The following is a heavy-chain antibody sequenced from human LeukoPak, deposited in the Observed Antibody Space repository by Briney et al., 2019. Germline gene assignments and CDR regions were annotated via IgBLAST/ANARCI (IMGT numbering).Heavy chain of an antibody. J-gene: IGHJ4*02. Sequence: GGSLRLSCVASGFTVSTYYMTWVRQAPGKGLECVSLIYCGGSTYYADSVKGRFTGSRENSKNTLYLQMNSLRAEDTAMYYCARGLGYCTSTTCLLPFDYWGQGTLVTVSS. D-gene: IGHD2-2*01. CDR3: ARGLGYCTSTTCLLPFDY. CDR2: IYCGGST. CDR1: GFTVSTYY. V-gene: IGHV3-53*01.